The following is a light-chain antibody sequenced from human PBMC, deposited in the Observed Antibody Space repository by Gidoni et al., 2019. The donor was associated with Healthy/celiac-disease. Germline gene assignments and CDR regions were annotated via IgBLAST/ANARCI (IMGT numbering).Light chain of an antibody. CDR2: GAS. V-gene: IGKV3-15*01. CDR3: QQYNNWPPYT. CDR1: QSVSSN. Sequence: EIVMTQSPATLSVSPGERATLSFRASQSVSSNLAWYQQKPGKAPRLRIYGASTRATGIPARFSGSGSGTEFTLTISSLQSEDFAVYYCQQYNNWPPYTFGQGTKLEIK. J-gene: IGKJ2*01.